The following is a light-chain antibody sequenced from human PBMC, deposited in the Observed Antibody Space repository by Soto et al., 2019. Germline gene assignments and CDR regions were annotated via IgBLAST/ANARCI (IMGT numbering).Light chain of an antibody. V-gene: IGLV2-14*01. Sequence: QSVLTQPASVSGSPGQSITISCTGTSSDVGGFNYVSWYQQYPGKAPKLMIFEVSDRPSGVSNRFSGSKSGNTASLTISGLQAEDEADYYCAAWDDSLNGVVFGGGTKLTVL. CDR3: AAWDDSLNGVV. J-gene: IGLJ2*01. CDR2: EVS. CDR1: SSDVGGFNY.